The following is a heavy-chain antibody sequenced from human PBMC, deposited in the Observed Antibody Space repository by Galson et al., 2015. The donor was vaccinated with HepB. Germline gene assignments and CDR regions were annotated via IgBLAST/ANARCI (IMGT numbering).Heavy chain of an antibody. J-gene: IGHJ6*02. CDR1: GGTFSSYA. CDR2: IIPIFGTA. Sequence: SVKVSCKASGGTFSSYAISWVRQAPGQGLEWMGGIIPIFGTANYAQKFQGRVTITADESTSTAYMELSSLRSEDTAVYYCARDGGIAARRPKYYYYYYGMDVWGQGTTVTVSS. V-gene: IGHV1-69*13. D-gene: IGHD6-6*01. CDR3: ARDGGIAARRPKYYYYYYGMDV.